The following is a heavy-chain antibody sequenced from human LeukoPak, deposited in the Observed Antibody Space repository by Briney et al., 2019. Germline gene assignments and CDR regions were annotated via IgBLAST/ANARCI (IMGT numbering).Heavy chain of an antibody. CDR2: DWYDGGNK. V-gene: IGHV3-33*06. CDR3: AKGTATPDLNYFGY. J-gene: IGHJ4*02. D-gene: IGHD2-2*01. CDR1: GFTFSSYG. Sequence: GGSLRLSCAASGFTFSSYGIHWVRQAPGKGLEWVAVDWYDGGNKFYADSVKGRFTISRDNSKNTLYLQMNSLRAEDTAVYYCAKGTATPDLNYFGYWGQGTLVTV.